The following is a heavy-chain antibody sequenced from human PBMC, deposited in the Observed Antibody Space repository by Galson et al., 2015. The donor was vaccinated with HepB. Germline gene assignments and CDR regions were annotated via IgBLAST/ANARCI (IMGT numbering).Heavy chain of an antibody. CDR1: GITFSNFA. V-gene: IGHV3-23*01. J-gene: IGHJ4*02. CDR2: MSGSGATT. D-gene: IGHD5-12*01. CDR3: AKSPSAFIVATTAVWGYFDC. Sequence: SLRLSCAASGITFSNFAMNWVRQAPGKGLEWVSVMSGSGATTYYADSVKGRFTISRDNSKNTLYLQMNSLRAEDSAVYYCAKSPSAFIVATTAVWGYFDCWGQGTLVTVSS.